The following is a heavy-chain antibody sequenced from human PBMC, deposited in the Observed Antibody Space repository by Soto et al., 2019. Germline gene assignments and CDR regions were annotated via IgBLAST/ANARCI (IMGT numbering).Heavy chain of an antibody. J-gene: IGHJ4*02. CDR2: IFTGGTST. CDR1: GFTLSSYT. V-gene: IGHV3-23*01. CDR3: AKDRHPDGIWTFDY. D-gene: IGHD3-9*01. Sequence: GGSLRLSCSASGFTLSSYTTSWVRLTPGKGLQWVSTIFTGGTSTVYADPVRGRFSISRDDSKNTLYLQMDNLRVDDTALYFCAKDRHPDGIWTFDYWGRGTLVTSPQ.